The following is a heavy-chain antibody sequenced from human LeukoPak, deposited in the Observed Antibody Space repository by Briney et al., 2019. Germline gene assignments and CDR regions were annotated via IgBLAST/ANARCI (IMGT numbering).Heavy chain of an antibody. CDR3: ARHRYYGSGSYSLNWFDP. J-gene: IGHJ5*02. D-gene: IGHD3-10*01. CDR1: GGSISSSSYY. CDR2: IYYSETT. Sequence: SETLSLTCTVSGGSISSSSYYCGWIRQPPGKGLEWIGSIYYSETTYYKPSLKSRVTISVDTSKNQFSLKLSSVTAAGTAVYYCARHRYYGSGSYSLNWFDPWGQGTLVTVSS. V-gene: IGHV4-39*01.